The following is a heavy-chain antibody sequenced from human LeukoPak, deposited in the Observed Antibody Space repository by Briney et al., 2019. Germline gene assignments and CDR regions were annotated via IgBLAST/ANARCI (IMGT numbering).Heavy chain of an antibody. CDR1: GGSISSGGYY. V-gene: IGHV4-31*03. Sequence: SQTLSLTCTVSGGSISSGGYYWSWIRQHPGKGLEWIGYIYYSGSTYYNPSLKSRVTISVDTSKNQFSLKLSSVTAADTAVYYCASIFLGYCSGGSCYSDKDYYYYGMDVWGQGTTVTVSS. CDR3: ASIFLGYCSGGSCYSDKDYYYYGMDV. D-gene: IGHD2-15*01. J-gene: IGHJ6*02. CDR2: IYYSGST.